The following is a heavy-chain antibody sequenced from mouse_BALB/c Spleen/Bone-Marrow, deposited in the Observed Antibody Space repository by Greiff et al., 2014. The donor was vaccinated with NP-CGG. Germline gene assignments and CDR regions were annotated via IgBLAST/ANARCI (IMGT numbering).Heavy chain of an antibody. J-gene: IGHJ1*01. CDR3: ARGIYYGRGYFDV. CDR2: ISYSGTT. V-gene: IGHV3-2*02. Sequence: VQLQQPGPGLVKPSQSLSLTCTVTGYSITSDYAWNWIRQFPGNKLEWMGYISYSGTTGYNPSLKSRISITRDTSKNQFFLQLNSVTTEDTATYYCARGIYYGRGYFDVWGAGTTVTVSS. CDR1: GYSITSDYA. D-gene: IGHD1-1*01.